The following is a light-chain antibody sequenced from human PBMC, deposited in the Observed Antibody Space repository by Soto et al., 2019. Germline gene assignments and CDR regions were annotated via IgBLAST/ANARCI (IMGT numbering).Light chain of an antibody. J-gene: IGKJ1*01. Sequence: DVQMTQSPSTLSASVGDRVTITCRASQSVTSWLAWYQQKPGKAPKVLIYDASSLESGVPSRFSGSGSGTEFPLTISLLHHDYFATYYCHHNNCYPGTFGQGTKLEIK. CDR1: QSVTSW. CDR2: DAS. CDR3: HHNNCYPGT. V-gene: IGKV1-5*01.